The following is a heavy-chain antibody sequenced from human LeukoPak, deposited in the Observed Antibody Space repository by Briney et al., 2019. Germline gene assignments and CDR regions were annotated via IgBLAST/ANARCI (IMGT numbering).Heavy chain of an antibody. V-gene: IGHV3-23*01. CDR2: ISGSGGST. J-gene: IGHJ5*02. CDR3: ARGYGFTNWFDP. D-gene: IGHD3-10*01. CDR1: GFTFSSFA. Sequence: GGSLRLSCAASGFTFSSFAVSWVRQAPGKGLEWVSVISGSGGSTYYADSVKGRFTISRDNPNNTLYLQMSSLRAEDTAVYYCARGYGFTNWFDPWGQGTRVTVSS.